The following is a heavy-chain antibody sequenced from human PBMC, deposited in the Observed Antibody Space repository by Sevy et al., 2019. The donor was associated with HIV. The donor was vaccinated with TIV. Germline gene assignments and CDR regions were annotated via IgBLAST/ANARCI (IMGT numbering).Heavy chain of an antibody. D-gene: IGHD3-10*01. CDR2: ISDSGSTT. Sequence: GGSLRLSCAASGFTFSSCAMSWVRQAPGKGLEWVSGISDSGSTTYYADSVKGRFTISRDNSKNTLYLQMNSLRAEDTAVYYCVKVAGSGTYYSGDFDYWGQGTLVTASS. J-gene: IGHJ4*02. CDR3: VKVAGSGTYYSGDFDY. CDR1: GFTFSSCA. V-gene: IGHV3-23*01.